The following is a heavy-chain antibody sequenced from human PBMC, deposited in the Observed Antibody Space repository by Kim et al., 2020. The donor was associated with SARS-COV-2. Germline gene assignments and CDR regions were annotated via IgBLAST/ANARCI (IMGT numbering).Heavy chain of an antibody. J-gene: IGHJ4*02. CDR1: GFTFSSYV. V-gene: IGHV3-23*01. CDR3: ARDRASSSSPSHFDC. D-gene: IGHD6-6*01. Sequence: GGSLRLSCAASGFTFSSYVMSWVRQVPGKGPEWVSAISGSGVYTYYADSVKGRFTISRDNSENTLYLQMNSLRVEDTAVYYFARDRASSSSPSHFDCWGQGTLVTVSS. CDR2: ISGSGVYT.